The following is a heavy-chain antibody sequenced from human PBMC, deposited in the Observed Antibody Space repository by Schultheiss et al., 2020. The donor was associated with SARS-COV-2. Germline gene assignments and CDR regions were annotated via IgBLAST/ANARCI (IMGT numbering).Heavy chain of an antibody. CDR2: IRHMGYT. D-gene: IGHD5-12*01. J-gene: IGHJ4*02. Sequence: SETLSLTCAVSGGSFTGHYWTWIRQPPGKGLEWIGEIRHMGYTNYNPSLKSRVTMSVDTSKSQISLRLSSVTAADTAMYYCARSLYSGYDWGAPNYFDYWGQGTLGTVAS. V-gene: IGHV4-34*01. CDR3: ARSLYSGYDWGAPNYFDY. CDR1: GGSFTGHY.